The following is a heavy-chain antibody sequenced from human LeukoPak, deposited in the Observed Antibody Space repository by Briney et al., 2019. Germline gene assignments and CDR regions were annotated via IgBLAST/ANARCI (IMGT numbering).Heavy chain of an antibody. V-gene: IGHV3-48*03. Sequence: PGGSLRLSCAASGFTFSSYEMNWVRQAPGKGLEWVSYISTTGSSIYYADSVKGRFTISRDNVKNLLYLQMNSLRAEDTAVYYCASGHGIGGYYGYWGQGTLVTVSS. J-gene: IGHJ4*02. CDR3: ASGHGIGGYYGY. CDR1: GFTFSSYE. D-gene: IGHD3-22*01. CDR2: ISTTGSSI.